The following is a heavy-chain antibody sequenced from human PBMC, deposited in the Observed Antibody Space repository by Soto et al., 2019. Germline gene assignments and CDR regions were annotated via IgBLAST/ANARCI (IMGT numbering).Heavy chain of an antibody. CDR1: WFTCVDLY. Sequence: AAAWFTCVDLYGRRILQTPGKGLEWVSYLSSSGSTRYYADTLKGRFTISRDNAKNSLYLQMNSLRAEDTAVCYSARVGGATMHHAFDIWAQRTIVSVSS. CDR2: LSSSGSTR. J-gene: IGHJ3*02. D-gene: IGHD1-26*01. V-gene: IGHV3-11*01. CDR3: ARVGGATMHHAFDI.